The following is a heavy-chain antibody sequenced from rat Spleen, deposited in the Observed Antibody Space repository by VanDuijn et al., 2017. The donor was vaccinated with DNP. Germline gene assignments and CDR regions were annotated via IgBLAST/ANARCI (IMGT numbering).Heavy chain of an antibody. V-gene: IGHV5S13*01. J-gene: IGHJ2*01. CDR3: ATQTTEGTPH. D-gene: IGHD1-11*01. CDR2: ITTGGGNT. Sequence: EVQLVESGGGLVQPGRSLKVSCAASGFTFSSFPMTWVRQAPTKGLEWVASITTGGGNTYYRDSVKGRFTISSDNSKNTQYLQMDRLRSEDTATYYWATQTTEGTPHWGQGVMVTVSS. CDR1: GFTFSSFP.